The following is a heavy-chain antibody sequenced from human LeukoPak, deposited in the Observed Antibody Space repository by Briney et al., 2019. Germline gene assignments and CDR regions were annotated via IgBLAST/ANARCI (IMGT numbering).Heavy chain of an antibody. Sequence: GGSLRLSCAASGFTFSSYSMNWVRRAPGKGLEWVSYISSSSSTIYYADSVKGRFTISRDNAKNSLYLQLNSLRAEDTAVYYCARDFGYSGYDDDYWGQGTLVTVSS. CDR2: ISSSSSTI. J-gene: IGHJ4*02. CDR3: ARDFGYSGYDDDY. D-gene: IGHD5-12*01. V-gene: IGHV3-48*01. CDR1: GFTFSSYS.